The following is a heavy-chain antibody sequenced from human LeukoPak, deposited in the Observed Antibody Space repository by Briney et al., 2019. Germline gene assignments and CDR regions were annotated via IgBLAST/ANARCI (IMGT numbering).Heavy chain of an antibody. CDR2: INPGGATT. D-gene: IGHD2-15*01. CDR1: GYTFTSYN. Sequence: ASVKVSCKASGYTFTSYNMHWVRQAPGQGLEWMGVINPGGATTSYAQKFQGRVTMTRDTSTSTVYMELSSLTSEDTAVYYCARVLGPSPPDNWFDPWGQGTLVTVSS. CDR3: ARVLGPSPPDNWFDP. J-gene: IGHJ5*02. V-gene: IGHV1-46*01.